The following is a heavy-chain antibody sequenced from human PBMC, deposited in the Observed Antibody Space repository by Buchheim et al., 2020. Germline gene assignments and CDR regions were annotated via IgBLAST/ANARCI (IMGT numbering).Heavy chain of an antibody. J-gene: IGHJ4*02. V-gene: IGHV4-59*08. Sequence: QVQPQESGPGLVKPSETLSLTCTVSGGFISSYYWSWIRQPPGGGLECIAYIHYSGSTNYNPSLKSRVTISVDTSKHQFSLKVSSVTAADTAVYYCARQGHYGDYDNWGQGTL. CDR1: GGFISSYY. CDR2: IHYSGST. CDR3: ARQGHYGDYDN. D-gene: IGHD4-17*01.